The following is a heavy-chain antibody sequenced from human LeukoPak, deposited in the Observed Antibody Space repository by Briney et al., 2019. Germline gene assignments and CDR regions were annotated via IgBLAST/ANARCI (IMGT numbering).Heavy chain of an antibody. CDR3: ARHPLRFLDRNWFDP. J-gene: IGHJ5*02. CDR2: IYYSGST. Sequence: SETLSLTCTVSGGSISSSSYYWGWIRQPPGKGLEWIGSIYYSGSTYYNPSLKSRVTISVDTSKNQFSLKLSSVTAADTAVYYSARHPLRFLDRNWFDPWGQGTLVTVSS. D-gene: IGHD3-3*01. V-gene: IGHV4-39*01. CDR1: GGSISSSSYY.